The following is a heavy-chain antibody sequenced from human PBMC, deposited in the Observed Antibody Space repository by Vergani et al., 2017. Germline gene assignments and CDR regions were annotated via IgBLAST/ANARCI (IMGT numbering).Heavy chain of an antibody. CDR2: ISGSGGST. CDR3: AEDLGLWFGELEPDY. Sequence: EVQLLESGGGLVQPGGSLRLSCAASGFTFNTYAMSWVRQAPGKGLEWVSSISGSGGSTYYADSVKGRFTISRDNSKNTLYLQMNSLGAEDTAVYYCAEDLGLWFGELEPDYWGQGTLVTVSS. CDR1: GFTFNTYA. D-gene: IGHD3-10*01. V-gene: IGHV3-23*01. J-gene: IGHJ4*02.